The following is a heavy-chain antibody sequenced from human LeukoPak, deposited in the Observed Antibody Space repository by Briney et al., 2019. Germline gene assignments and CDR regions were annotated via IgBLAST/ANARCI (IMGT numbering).Heavy chain of an antibody. J-gene: IGHJ5*02. CDR1: GYTFSDYH. CDR3: TREGRPANYYDWFDP. V-gene: IGHV1-2*02. D-gene: IGHD3-10*01. Sequence: ASVKVSCKASGYTFSDYHMHWVRQAPGQGPEWMGSINPNNGATNYAQKFQGRVTMTRDTSISTVYMDLSSLRSDDTAVYYCTREGRPANYYDWFDPWGQGTLVTVCS. CDR2: INPNNGAT.